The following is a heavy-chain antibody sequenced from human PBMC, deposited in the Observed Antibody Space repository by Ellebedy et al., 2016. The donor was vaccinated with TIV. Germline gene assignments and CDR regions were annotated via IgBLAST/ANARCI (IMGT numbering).Heavy chain of an antibody. J-gene: IGHJ3*02. CDR1: GYTFTNYG. CDR2: INPSGGST. Sequence: ASVKVSCKASGYTFTNYGISWVRQAPGQGLEWMGIINPSGGSTSYAQKLQGRVTMTRDTSTSTVYMALSSLRSEDTAVYYCASSLGRLDAFDIWGQGTMVTVSS. V-gene: IGHV1-46*04. CDR3: ASSLGRLDAFDI.